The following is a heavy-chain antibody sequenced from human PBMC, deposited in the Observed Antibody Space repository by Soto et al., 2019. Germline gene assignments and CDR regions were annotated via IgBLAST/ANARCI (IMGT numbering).Heavy chain of an antibody. V-gene: IGHV3-73*01. CDR3: TSPLGELSFPGAFDI. D-gene: IGHD3-16*02. CDR2: IRSKTNSYET. J-gene: IGHJ3*02. Sequence: EVQLVESGGGLVQPGGSLKLSCAASGFTVSGSAVHWVRQASGKGLEWVGRIRSKTNSYETAYAASVKGRLTISRDDSKNTAYLQMNSLKTEDTAVYYCTSPLGELSFPGAFDIWGQGTMVTVSS. CDR1: GFTVSGSA.